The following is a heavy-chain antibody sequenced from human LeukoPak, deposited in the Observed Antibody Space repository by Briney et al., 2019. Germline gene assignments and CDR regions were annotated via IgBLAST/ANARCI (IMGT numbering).Heavy chain of an antibody. J-gene: IGHJ5*02. CDR2: ISSSSSYI. D-gene: IGHD6-6*01. V-gene: IGHV3-21*01. CDR3: ARVSSSSNH. CDR1: GFTFSSYS. Sequence: GGSLRLSCAASGFTFSSYSMNWVRQAPGKGLEWVSSISSSSSYIHYADSVKGRFTISRDNAKNSLHLQMNSLSAEDTAVYYCARVSSSSNHWGQGTLVTVSS.